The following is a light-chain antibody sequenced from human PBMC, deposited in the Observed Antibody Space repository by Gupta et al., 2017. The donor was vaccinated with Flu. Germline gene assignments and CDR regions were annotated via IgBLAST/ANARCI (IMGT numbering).Light chain of an antibody. J-gene: IGKJ2*01. Sequence: SVAAGQPASISCWSSQGLLFSDGKTYLYWYVQRPGQPPQPLIYEVSNRFSGVSDRFSGSGSGTEFTLKISRVEAEDVGIYYCMQAINLYTFGPGTKLEIK. V-gene: IGKV2-29*03. CDR2: EVS. CDR3: MQAINLYT. CDR1: QGLLFSDGKTY.